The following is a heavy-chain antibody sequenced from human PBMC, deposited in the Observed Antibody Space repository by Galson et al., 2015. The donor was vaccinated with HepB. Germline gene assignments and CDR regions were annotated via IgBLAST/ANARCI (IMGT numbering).Heavy chain of an antibody. CDR2: ISGSGGST. CDR3: AKGLYCSSTSCYILEGVYYMDV. D-gene: IGHD2-2*02. Sequence: SLRLSCAASGFTFSSYAMSWVRQAPGKGLEWVSAISGSGGSTYYADSVKGRFTISRDNSKNTLYPQMNSLRAEDTAVYYCAKGLYCSSTSCYILEGVYYMDVWGKGTTVTVSS. CDR1: GFTFSSYA. J-gene: IGHJ6*03. V-gene: IGHV3-23*01.